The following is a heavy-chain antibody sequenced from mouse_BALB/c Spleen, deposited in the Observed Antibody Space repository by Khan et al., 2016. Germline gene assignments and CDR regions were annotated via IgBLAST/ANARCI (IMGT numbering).Heavy chain of an antibody. CDR3: ARSNGNYVPWFAY. D-gene: IGHD2-1*01. CDR2: IDPANGNT. CDR1: GFNIKDTY. V-gene: IGHV14-3*02. Sequence: VQLQQSGAELVKPGASVKLSCTASGFNIKDTYMHWVKQRPEQGLEWIGRIDPANGNTKYDPKFQGKATITADTSSNTAYLQLSSLTSEDTAVYYCARSNGNYVPWFAYWGQGTLVTVSA. J-gene: IGHJ3*01.